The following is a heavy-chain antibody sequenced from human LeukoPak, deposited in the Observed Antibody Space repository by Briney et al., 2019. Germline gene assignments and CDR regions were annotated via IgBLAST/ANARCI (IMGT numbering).Heavy chain of an antibody. CDR1: GFTFSSYG. J-gene: IGHJ4*02. CDR2: IRYDGSNK. CDR3: ARNPDSSSWRPGDGYFDY. D-gene: IGHD6-13*01. Sequence: GGSLRLSCAASGFTFSSYGMHWVRQAPGKGLEWVAFIRYDGSNKYYADSVKGRFTISRDNSKNTLYLQMNSLRAEDTAVYYCARNPDSSSWRPGDGYFDYWGQGTLVTVSS. V-gene: IGHV3-30*02.